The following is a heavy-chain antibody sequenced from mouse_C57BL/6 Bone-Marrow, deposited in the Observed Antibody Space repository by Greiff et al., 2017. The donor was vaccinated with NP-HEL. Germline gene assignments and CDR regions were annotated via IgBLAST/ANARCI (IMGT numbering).Heavy chain of an antibody. Sequence: ESGPGLVKPSQSLSLTCSVTGYSITSGYYWNWIRQFPGNKLEWMGYISYDGSNNYNPSLKNRISITRDTSKNQFFLKLNSVPTEDTATYYCATGSPYYYGSSPFAYWGQGTLVTVSA. V-gene: IGHV3-6*01. CDR2: ISYDGSN. CDR1: GYSITSGYY. D-gene: IGHD1-1*01. CDR3: ATGSPYYYGSSPFAY. J-gene: IGHJ3*01.